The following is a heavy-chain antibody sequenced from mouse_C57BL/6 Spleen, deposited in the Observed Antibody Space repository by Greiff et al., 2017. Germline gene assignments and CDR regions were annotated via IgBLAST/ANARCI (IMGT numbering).Heavy chain of an antibody. V-gene: IGHV1-50*01. CDR3: ARFRDYGSTLDY. CDR1: GYTFTSYW. D-gene: IGHD1-1*01. Sequence: QVQLQQSGAELVKPGASVKLSCKASGYTFTSYWMQWVKQRPGQGLEWIGEIDPSDSYTNYNQKFKGKATLTVDTSSSTAYMQLSSLTSEDSAVYYCARFRDYGSTLDYWGQGTTLTVSS. J-gene: IGHJ2*01. CDR2: IDPSDSYT.